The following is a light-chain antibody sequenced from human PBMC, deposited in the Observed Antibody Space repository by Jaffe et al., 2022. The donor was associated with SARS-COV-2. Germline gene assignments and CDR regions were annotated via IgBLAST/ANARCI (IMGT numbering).Light chain of an antibody. V-gene: IGLV1-47*01. CDR3: AGWDDSLTGWV. CDR2: LNN. CDR1: SSNIGTYH. Sequence: QSVLTQPPSVSGAPGQRVTISCSGSSSNIGTYHVYWYQHLPGTAPKLLIYLNNQRPSGVPDRFSGSKSGTSASLAISGLRSADEADYYCAGWDDSLTGWVFGGGTKLTVL. J-gene: IGLJ3*02.